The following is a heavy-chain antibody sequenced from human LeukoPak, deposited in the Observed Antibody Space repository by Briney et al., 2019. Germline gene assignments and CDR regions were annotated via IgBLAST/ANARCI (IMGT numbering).Heavy chain of an antibody. D-gene: IGHD6-19*01. J-gene: IGHJ4*02. CDR3: AGSSGY. CDR2: IRPDGSEK. Sequence: GGSLRLSCAASGFTLTSSWMSWVRRAPGKGLEWVAKIRPDGSEKYYVDSVKGRFTISRDTAKNSLYLQLNSLRAEDTAVYYCAGSSGYWGQGTLVTVSS. CDR1: GFTLTSSW. V-gene: IGHV3-7*05.